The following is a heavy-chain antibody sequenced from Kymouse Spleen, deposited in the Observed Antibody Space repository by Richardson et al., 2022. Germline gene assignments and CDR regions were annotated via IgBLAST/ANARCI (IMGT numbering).Heavy chain of an antibody. D-gene: IGHD6-19*01. CDR3: AREEQWLAFDY. CDR1: GGSFSGYY. J-gene: IGHJ4*02. Sequence: QVQLQQWGAGLLKPSETLSLTCAVYGGSFSGYYWSWIRQPPGKGLEWIGEINHSGSTNYNPSLKSRVTISVDTSKNQFSLKLSSVTAADTAVYYCAREEQWLAFDYWGQGTLVTVSS. V-gene: IGHV4-34*01. CDR2: INHSGST.